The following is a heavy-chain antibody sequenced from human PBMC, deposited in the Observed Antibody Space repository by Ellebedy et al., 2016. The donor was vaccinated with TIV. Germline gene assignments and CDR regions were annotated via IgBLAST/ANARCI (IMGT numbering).Heavy chain of an antibody. V-gene: IGHV3-7*04. Sequence: PGGSLRLSCAASGFTFSTYWMSWVLQAPGKGLEWVANIKQDGREKYYVDSVKGRFTISRDNAKNSLYLQMNSLRAEATAVYYCARESSSGWYTDIFDYWGQGTLVTVSS. CDR1: GFTFSTYW. CDR3: ARESSSGWYTDIFDY. D-gene: IGHD6-19*01. CDR2: IKQDGREK. J-gene: IGHJ4*02.